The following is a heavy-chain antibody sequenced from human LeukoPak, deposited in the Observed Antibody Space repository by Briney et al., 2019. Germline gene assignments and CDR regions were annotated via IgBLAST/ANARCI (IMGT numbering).Heavy chain of an antibody. J-gene: IGHJ4*02. CDR1: GFIFSNAW. CDR2: LKSKTDGEAT. V-gene: IGHV3-15*01. Sequence: GGSLRLSCAASGFIFSNAWMTWVRQAPGKGLEWVGLLKSKTDGEATHYAAPVKGRFTVSRDDSVNTLYLQMNSLKTEDTAVYYCTAIVGATAPGSLFDYWGQGTLVTVSS. CDR3: TAIVGATAPGSLFDY. D-gene: IGHD1-26*01.